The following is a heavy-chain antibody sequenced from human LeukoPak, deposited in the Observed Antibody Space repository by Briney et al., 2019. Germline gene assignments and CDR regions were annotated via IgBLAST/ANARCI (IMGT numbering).Heavy chain of an antibody. Sequence: SETLSLTCAVFGTSFSSYYWAWIRQPPGKGLEWIGEIYHSGKANYNPSLKSRVTISVDKSKNQFSLKLGSVTAADTAVYYCARDDDSSGYSFDYWGQGTLVTVSS. CDR2: IYHSGKA. V-gene: IGHV4-34*01. CDR1: GTSFSSYY. CDR3: ARDDDSSGYSFDY. D-gene: IGHD3-22*01. J-gene: IGHJ4*02.